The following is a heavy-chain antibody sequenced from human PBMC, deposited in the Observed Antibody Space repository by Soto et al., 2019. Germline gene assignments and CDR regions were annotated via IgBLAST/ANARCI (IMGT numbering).Heavy chain of an antibody. D-gene: IGHD3-10*01. Sequence: PSETLSLTCTVSGGSVSSGSYYWSWIRQPPGKGLEWIGYIYYSGSTNYNPSLKSRVTISVDTSKNQFSLKLSSVTAADTAVYYCARDRSAILWFGELFNYGMDVWGQGTTVTV. CDR3: ARDRSAILWFGELFNYGMDV. CDR1: GGSVSSGSYY. J-gene: IGHJ6*02. CDR2: IYYSGST. V-gene: IGHV4-61*01.